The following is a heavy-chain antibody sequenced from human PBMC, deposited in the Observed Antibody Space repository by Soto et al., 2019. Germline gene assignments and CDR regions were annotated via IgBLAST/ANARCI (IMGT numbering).Heavy chain of an antibody. V-gene: IGHV1-69*01. J-gene: IGHJ6*02. CDR2: IIPIFSSR. Sequence: QVQLVQSGAEVKKPGSSVKVSCKTSRDTFNKYAFNWVRQAPGQGLEWMGWIIPIFSSRNYAENFQGRVTITADDSTSTADMELRSLRCEDTAVYYGARGETYLGVWGQGTTVTVSS. D-gene: IGHD3-16*01. CDR3: ARGETYLGV. CDR1: RDTFNKYA.